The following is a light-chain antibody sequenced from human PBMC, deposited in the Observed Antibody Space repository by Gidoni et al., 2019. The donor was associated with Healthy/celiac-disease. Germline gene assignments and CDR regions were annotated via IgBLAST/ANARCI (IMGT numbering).Light chain of an antibody. CDR2: DAS. Sequence: EIVLTQSPATLSLSPGERATLSCSASQSVSSYLAWYQQKPGQAPRLLIYDASKRATGIPARFSGSGSGTDFTLTISSLEPEDFAVYYCQQRSNWSWTFGQGTKVEIK. J-gene: IGKJ1*01. CDR1: QSVSSY. V-gene: IGKV3-11*01. CDR3: QQRSNWSWT.